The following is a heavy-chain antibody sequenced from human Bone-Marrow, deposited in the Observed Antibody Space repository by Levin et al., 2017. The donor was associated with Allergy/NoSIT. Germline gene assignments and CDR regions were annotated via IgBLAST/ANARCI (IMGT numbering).Heavy chain of an antibody. CDR1: GYTLSELP. D-gene: IGHD1-26*01. J-gene: IGHJ3*02. CDR2: FDPEDDET. Sequence: GESLKISCKVSGYTLSELPMHWVRQAPGKGLEWMGGFDPEDDETIYAQKFQGRVTMTEVTSTDTAYMELSSLKSEDTAVYYCATGAVGGTTGDSFHIWGQGTMVTVSS. V-gene: IGHV1-24*01. CDR3: ATGAVGGTTGDSFHI.